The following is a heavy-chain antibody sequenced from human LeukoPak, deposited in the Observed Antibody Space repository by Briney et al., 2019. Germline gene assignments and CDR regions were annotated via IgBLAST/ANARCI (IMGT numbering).Heavy chain of an antibody. CDR2: ISGSGGST. Sequence: GGSLRLSCAASGFTFSSYAMSWVRQAPGKGLEWVSAISGSGGSTYYADSVKGRFTISRDNSKNTLYLQMNSLRAEDTAVCYCAKVSSGSFWNFDYWGQGTLVTVSS. J-gene: IGHJ4*02. D-gene: IGHD1-26*01. CDR3: AKVSSGSFWNFDY. V-gene: IGHV3-23*01. CDR1: GFTFSSYA.